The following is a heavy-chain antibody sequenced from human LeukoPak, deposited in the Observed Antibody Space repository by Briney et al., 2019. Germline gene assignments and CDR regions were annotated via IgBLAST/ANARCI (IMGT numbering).Heavy chain of an antibody. Sequence: SETLSLTCTVCGGSISSSSYYWGWIRQPTGKWLEWIGSIYYSGSTYYNPSLKSRITISVDTSKNQFSLKLSSVTAADTAVYYCARRQMDRGFDYWGQGTLVTVSS. CDR1: GGSISSSSYY. D-gene: IGHD2-8*01. CDR3: ARRQMDRGFDY. V-gene: IGHV4-39*01. CDR2: IYYSGST. J-gene: IGHJ4*02.